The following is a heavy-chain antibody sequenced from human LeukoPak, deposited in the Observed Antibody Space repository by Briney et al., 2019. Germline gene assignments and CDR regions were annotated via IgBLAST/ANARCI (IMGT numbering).Heavy chain of an antibody. CDR2: LNNDGNST. Sequence: PGGSLRLSCAASGFTFSSYWMHWVRQAPGKGLVWVSRLNNDGNSTNYADSVKGRFTISRDNAKNTLYLQMNSLRAEDTTVYYCARIAWDAFDIWGQGTMVTVSS. CDR1: GFTFSSYW. V-gene: IGHV3-74*01. D-gene: IGHD2-15*01. CDR3: ARIAWDAFDI. J-gene: IGHJ3*02.